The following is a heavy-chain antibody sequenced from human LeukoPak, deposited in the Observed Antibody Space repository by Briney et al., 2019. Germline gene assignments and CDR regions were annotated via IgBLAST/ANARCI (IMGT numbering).Heavy chain of an antibody. D-gene: IGHD6-19*01. Sequence: GGSLRLSCAASGFILSNYAMSWVRQAPGKGLEWVSTISDSVGSPYYADSVKGRFTISRDSSKNTLSLQMNSLRAEDTAVYYCAKDYSSGWYDYWGQGTLVTVSS. V-gene: IGHV3-23*01. CDR1: GFILSNYA. CDR3: AKDYSSGWYDY. CDR2: ISDSVGSP. J-gene: IGHJ4*02.